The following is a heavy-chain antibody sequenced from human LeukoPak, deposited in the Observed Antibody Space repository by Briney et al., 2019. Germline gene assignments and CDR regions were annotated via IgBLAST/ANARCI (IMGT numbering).Heavy chain of an antibody. CDR1: GGSISSYY. Sequence: PSETLSLTCTVSGGSISSYYWSWIRQPPGKGLEWIGYIYYSGSTNYNPSLKSRVTISVDTSKNQFSLKLSSVTAADTAVYYCARLERSYYYDSSYYYFDYWGQGTLVTVSS. V-gene: IGHV4-59*08. CDR3: ARLERSYYYDSSYYYFDY. D-gene: IGHD3-22*01. CDR2: IYYSGST. J-gene: IGHJ4*02.